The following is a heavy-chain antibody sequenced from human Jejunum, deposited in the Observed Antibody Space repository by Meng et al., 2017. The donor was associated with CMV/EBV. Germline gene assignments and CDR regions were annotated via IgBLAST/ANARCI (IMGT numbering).Heavy chain of an antibody. Sequence: SLKISCAAAGLTFTNYAMSWVRQAPGKGLEWVSVISGKGDNTYYADSVKGRFTISRDNSKNTVYLQMSGLRAEDTAIYYCAKVWGNWGQGTLVTVSS. V-gene: IGHV3-23*01. CDR3: AKVWGN. D-gene: IGHD1-26*01. CDR1: GLTFTNYA. CDR2: ISGKGDNT. J-gene: IGHJ4*02.